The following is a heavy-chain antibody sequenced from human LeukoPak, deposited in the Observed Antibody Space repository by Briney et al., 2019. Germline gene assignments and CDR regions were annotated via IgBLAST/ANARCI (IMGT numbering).Heavy chain of an antibody. CDR3: VRGDWYFES. CDR2: ISHDASDE. V-gene: IGHV3-30*03. CDR1: GFSFSGYG. D-gene: IGHD2-21*01. Sequence: PGRSLRLSCTASGFSFSGYGMHWVRQAPGKGLEWLAVISHDASDEYYADSVKGRFTISRDNAKKSLYLQMSSLRPQDTAVYFCVRGDWYFESWGQGTLVTVSS. J-gene: IGHJ4*02.